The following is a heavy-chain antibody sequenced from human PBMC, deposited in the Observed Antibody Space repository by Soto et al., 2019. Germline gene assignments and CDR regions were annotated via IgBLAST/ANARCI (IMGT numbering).Heavy chain of an antibody. Sequence: GGSLRLSCAASGFAFSNYAMSWVRQAPGKGLEWVSGVSGSGGSTHYADPVKGRFTISRDNSKNTLYLQMNSLRAEDTAVYYCAKHYFFFSSGSFYSYFDFRGPGTLVTGSS. CDR1: GFAFSNYA. J-gene: IGHJ4*02. D-gene: IGHD3-22*01. V-gene: IGHV3-23*01. CDR2: VSGSGGST. CDR3: AKHYFFFSSGSFYSYFDF.